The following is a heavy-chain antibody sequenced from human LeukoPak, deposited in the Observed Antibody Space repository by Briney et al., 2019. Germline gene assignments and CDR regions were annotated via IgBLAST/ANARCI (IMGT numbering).Heavy chain of an antibody. J-gene: IGHJ5*02. CDR1: GFTFSGYW. Sequence: GGSLRLSCAASGFTFSGYWMHWVRHAPGKGLVWVSRIKSDGSSTTYADSVKGRFTISRDNAKNTLYLQMNSLRAEDTAVYYCARDLEAAAGTFWFDPWGQGTLVTVSS. CDR2: IKSDGSST. D-gene: IGHD6-13*01. CDR3: ARDLEAAAGTFWFDP. V-gene: IGHV3-74*01.